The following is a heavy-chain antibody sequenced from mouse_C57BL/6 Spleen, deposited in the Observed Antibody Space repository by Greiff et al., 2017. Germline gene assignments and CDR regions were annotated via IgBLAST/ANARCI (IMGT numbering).Heavy chain of an antibody. CDR3: ARREYYGTFYYAMDY. CDR1: GYTFTTYP. CDR2: FHPYNDDT. D-gene: IGHD1-1*01. V-gene: IGHV1-47*01. Sequence: VQLQQSGAELVKPGASVKMSCKASGYTFTTYPIEWMKQNHGKSLEWIGNFHPYNDDTKYNEKFKGKATLTVEKSSSTVYLGLSRLTSDDSAVYYCARREYYGTFYYAMDYWGQGTSVTVSS. J-gene: IGHJ4*01.